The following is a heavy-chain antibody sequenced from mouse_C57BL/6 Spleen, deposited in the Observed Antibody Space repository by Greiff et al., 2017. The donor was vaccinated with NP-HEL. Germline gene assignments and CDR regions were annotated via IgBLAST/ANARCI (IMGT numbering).Heavy chain of an antibody. Sequence: ESGPGLVKPSQSLSLTCSVTGYSITSGYYWNWIRQFPGNKLEWMGYISYDGSNNYNPSLKNRISITRDTSKNQFFLKLNSVTTEDTATYYCARRGIYYGNSREFDYWGQGTTLTVSS. CDR1: GYSITSGYY. V-gene: IGHV3-6*01. CDR3: ARRGIYYGNSREFDY. D-gene: IGHD2-1*01. J-gene: IGHJ2*01. CDR2: ISYDGSN.